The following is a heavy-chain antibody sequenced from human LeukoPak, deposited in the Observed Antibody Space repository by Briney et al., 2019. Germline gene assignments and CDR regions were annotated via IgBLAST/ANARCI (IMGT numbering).Heavy chain of an antibody. CDR1: GYSISSGYY. J-gene: IGHJ6*03. V-gene: IGHV4-38-2*01. D-gene: IGHD3-10*01. CDR3: ARAGYYYGSGSYYNVRTRDCYYYCMDV. CDR2: IYHSGST. Sequence: SETLSLTCAVSGYSISSGYYWGWIRQPPGKGLEWIGSIYHSGSTYYNPSLKSRVTISVDTSKNQFSLKLSSVTAADTAVYYCARAGYYYGSGSYYNVRTRDCYYYCMDVWGKGTTVTVSS.